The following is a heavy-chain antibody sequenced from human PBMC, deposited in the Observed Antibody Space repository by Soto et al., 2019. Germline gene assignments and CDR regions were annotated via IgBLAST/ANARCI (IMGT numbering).Heavy chain of an antibody. CDR2: LSGSGQAT. Sequence: EVKLLESGGGLVPPGASARLSCITSGFIFDNYAMSWVRQSPGRGLEWVAALSGSGQATYYTQSVHGRFIIYRDKSKKTVFLQMHNLRAEDTAVYYCAKGRYFDSSGGCAKYWGLGTMVTVSS. CDR3: AKGRYFDSSGGCAKY. V-gene: IGHV3-23*01. CDR1: GFIFDNYA. D-gene: IGHD3-22*01. J-gene: IGHJ4*02.